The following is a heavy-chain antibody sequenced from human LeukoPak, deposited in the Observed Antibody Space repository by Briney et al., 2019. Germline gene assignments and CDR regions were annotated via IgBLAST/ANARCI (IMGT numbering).Heavy chain of an antibody. D-gene: IGHD4/OR15-4a*01. CDR1: GFSFSTSA. CDR2: ITSNGRST. J-gene: IGHJ4*02. Sequence: PGGSLRLSCSASGFSFSTSAMHWVRQAPGKGPQFVSAITSNGRSTYYADSVKDRFTISRDNSKSTLDLQMSSLRPEDTAVYYCVRDLTWGQGTLVTVSS. CDR3: VRDLT. V-gene: IGHV3-64D*06.